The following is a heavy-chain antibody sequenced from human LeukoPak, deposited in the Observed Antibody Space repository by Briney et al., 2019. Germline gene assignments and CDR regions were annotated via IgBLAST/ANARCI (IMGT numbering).Heavy chain of an antibody. V-gene: IGHV3-21*01. CDR3: AREYYFYHMDG. CDR1: GFSSSIYT. Sequence: GGSLRLSREASGFSSSIYTMNWVRQAPGKGPEWVSSISSSGTYIYYADSVKGRFTISRDNAKNSLYLQMNSLRADDTAVYYCAREYYFYHMDGWGKGTTVTVSS. J-gene: IGHJ6*03. CDR2: ISSSGTYI.